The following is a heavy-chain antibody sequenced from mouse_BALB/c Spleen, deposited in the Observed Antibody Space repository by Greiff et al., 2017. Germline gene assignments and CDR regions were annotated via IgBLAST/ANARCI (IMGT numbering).Heavy chain of an antibody. CDR3: TRNGNYVSYFDY. D-gene: IGHD2-1*01. J-gene: IGHJ2*01. V-gene: IGHV1-80*01. CDR2: IYPGDGDT. CDR1: GYAFSSYW. Sequence: QVQLQQSGAELVRPGSSVKISCKASGYAFSSYWLNWVKQRPGQGLEWIGQIYPGDGDTNYNQKFKDKATLTVDKSSSTAYMQLSSPTSEDSAVYYCTRNGNYVSYFDYWGQGTTLTVSS.